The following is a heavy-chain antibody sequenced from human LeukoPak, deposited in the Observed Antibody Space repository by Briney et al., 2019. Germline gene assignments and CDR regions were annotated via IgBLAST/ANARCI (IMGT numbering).Heavy chain of an antibody. D-gene: IGHD2-21*02. V-gene: IGHV4-61*02. J-gene: IGHJ4*02. CDR1: GGSISSGSYY. CDR2: IYTSGST. CDR3: ARDVGGGDCYRGGCFDY. Sequence: SQTLSLTCTVSGGSISSGSYYWSWIRQPAGKGLEWIGRIYTSGSTNYNPYLKSRVTISVDTSKNQFSLKLSSVTAADTAVYYCARDVGGGDCYRGGCFDYWGQGTLVTVSS.